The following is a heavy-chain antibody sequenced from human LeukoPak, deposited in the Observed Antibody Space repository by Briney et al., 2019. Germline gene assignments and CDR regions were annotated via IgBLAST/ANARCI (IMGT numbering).Heavy chain of an antibody. CDR3: AKMGASSGYSPIDY. J-gene: IGHJ4*02. D-gene: IGHD3-22*01. CDR2: ISTYDGNT. V-gene: IGHV1-18*01. CDR1: GSGFTSYG. Sequence: ASVKVSCKASGSGFTSYGFSWVRQAPGQGLEWMGWISTYDGNTNYAQKVQGRVTMTTDSSTSTAYMELRTLRSDDTAVYYCAKMGASSGYSPIDYWGQGTLVTVSS.